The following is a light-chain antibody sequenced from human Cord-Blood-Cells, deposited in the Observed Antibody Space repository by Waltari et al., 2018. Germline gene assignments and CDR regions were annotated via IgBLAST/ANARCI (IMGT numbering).Light chain of an antibody. V-gene: IGLV2-14*01. CDR2: DVS. J-gene: IGLJ2*01. CDR1: SSDVGGYNY. CDR3: SSYTSSSTLVV. Sequence: QSALTQPASVSGSPGQSITISCTGTSSDVGGYNYVSWYQQHPGKAPKPMLYDVSNRPSGVSNRFSGSKSGNTASLTISGLQAEDEADYYCSSYTSSSTLVVFGGGTKLTVL.